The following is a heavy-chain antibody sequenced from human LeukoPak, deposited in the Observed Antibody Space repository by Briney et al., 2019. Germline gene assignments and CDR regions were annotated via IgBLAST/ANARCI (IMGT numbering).Heavy chain of an antibody. J-gene: IGHJ4*02. D-gene: IGHD6-19*01. CDR3: GRDRGGTSGWSPVGY. CDR2: ISSSGSTI. V-gene: IGHV3-48*03. Sequence: GGSLRLSCAASGFTFSSYEMNWVRQAPGKGLEWVSYISSSGSTIYYADSVKGRFTISRDNAKNSLYLQMNSLRGEDTAVYYCGRDRGGTSGWSPVGYWGQGTLVTVSS. CDR1: GFTFSSYE.